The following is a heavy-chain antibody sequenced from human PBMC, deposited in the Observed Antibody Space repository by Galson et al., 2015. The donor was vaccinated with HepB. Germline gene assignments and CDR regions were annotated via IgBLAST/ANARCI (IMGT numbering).Heavy chain of an antibody. D-gene: IGHD5-18*01. CDR2: INPNSGGT. J-gene: IGHJ3*02. CDR1: GYTFTGYY. Sequence: SVKVSCKASGYTFTGYYMHWVRQAPGQGLEWMGWINPNSGGTNYAQKFQGRVTMTRDTSISTAYTELSRLRSDDTAVYYCARIDVDTAMVWTFSDAFDIWGQGTMVTVSS. CDR3: ARIDVDTAMVWTFSDAFDI. V-gene: IGHV1-2*02.